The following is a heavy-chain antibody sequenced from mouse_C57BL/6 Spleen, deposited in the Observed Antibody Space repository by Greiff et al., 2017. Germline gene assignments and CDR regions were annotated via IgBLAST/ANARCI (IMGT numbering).Heavy chain of an antibody. CDR2: ISSGSSTI. V-gene: IGHV5-17*01. D-gene: IGHD1-1*01. Sequence: EVQVVESGGGLVKPGGSLKLSCAASGFTFSDYGMHWVRQAPEKGLEWVAYISSGSSTIYYADTVKGRFTISRDNAKNTLFLQMTSLRSEDTAMYYCARSYYGSSYEAWFAYWGQGTLVTVSA. CDR3: ARSYYGSSYEAWFAY. J-gene: IGHJ3*01. CDR1: GFTFSDYG.